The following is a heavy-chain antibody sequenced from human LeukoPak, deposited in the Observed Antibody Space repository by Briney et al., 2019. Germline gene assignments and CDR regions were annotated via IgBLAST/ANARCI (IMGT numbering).Heavy chain of an antibody. CDR3: ARRRDLYSGSYYPFDY. CDR1: GYTFTSYG. J-gene: IGHJ4*02. V-gene: IGHV1-18*01. CDR2: ISAYNGNT. Sequence: GASVKVSCKASGYTFTSYGFSWVRQAPGQGLEWMGWISAYNGNTNYAQKLQGRVTMTTDTSTSTAYMELRSLRSDDTAVYYCARRRDLYSGSYYPFDYWGQGTLVTVSS. D-gene: IGHD1-26*01.